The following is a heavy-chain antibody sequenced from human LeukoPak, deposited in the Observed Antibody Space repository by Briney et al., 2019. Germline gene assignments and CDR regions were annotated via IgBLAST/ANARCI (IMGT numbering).Heavy chain of an antibody. CDR1: GFSLSTNGVG. D-gene: IGHD4-11*01. CDR2: IYWNDDK. CDR3: AHKDDYNGNAFDY. Sequence: SGPTPVNPTQTLTLTCTFSGFSLSTNGVGVGWIRQPPGKALERLGVIYWNDDKRYSPSLKSRLTISKDTSRNRLVLTLTNMEPVDTATYYCAHKDDYNGNAFDYWGQGILVTVSS. V-gene: IGHV2-5*01. J-gene: IGHJ4*02.